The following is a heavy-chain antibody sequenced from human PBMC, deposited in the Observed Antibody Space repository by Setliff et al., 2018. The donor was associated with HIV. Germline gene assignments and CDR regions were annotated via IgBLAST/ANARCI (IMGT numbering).Heavy chain of an antibody. D-gene: IGHD6-19*01. Sequence: PGESLKISCKGSGYSFTSYWIAWVRQMPGKGLEWMGVIYPGDSHTTYSPSFQGQVTISADKSISTAYLQWSSLKASDTAFYYCARRGIGKYSSGWFDFWGQGTLVTVSS. J-gene: IGHJ4*02. V-gene: IGHV5-51*01. CDR1: GYSFTSYW. CDR3: ARRGIGKYSSGWFDF. CDR2: IYPGDSHT.